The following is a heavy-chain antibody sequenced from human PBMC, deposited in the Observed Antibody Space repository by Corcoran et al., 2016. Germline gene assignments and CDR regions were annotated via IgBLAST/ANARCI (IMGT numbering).Heavy chain of an antibody. D-gene: IGHD2-2*01. CDR3: ARAGYWSSTSCYGGWFDP. CDR2: INPNSGGT. J-gene: IGHJ5*02. CDR1: GYTFTGYY. V-gene: IGHV1-2*02. Sequence: QVQLVQSGAEVKKPGASVKVSCKASGYTFTGYYMHWVRQAPGQGLEWIGWINPNSGGTNYAQKFQGRVTMTRDTSISTAYMELSRLRSDDTAVYDCARAGYWSSTSCYGGWFDPWGQGTLVTVSS.